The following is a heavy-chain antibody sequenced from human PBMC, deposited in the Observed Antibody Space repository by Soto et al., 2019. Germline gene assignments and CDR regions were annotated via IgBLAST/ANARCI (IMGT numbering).Heavy chain of an antibody. V-gene: IGHV1-69*12. CDR2: IIPVFGTA. CDR1: GGSLSNYG. D-gene: IGHD4-17*01. J-gene: IGHJ6*02. CDR3: ARGDATKIVVTTYYGMDV. Sequence: QVQLVQSGAEVKKPGSSVKVSCKASGGSLSNYGISWVRQAPGPGLEWMGGIIPVFGTANYAQKFQGRVTITADESTSIVYMDVTSLRSEDTAVYYCARGDATKIVVTTYYGMDVWGQGTTVTVSS.